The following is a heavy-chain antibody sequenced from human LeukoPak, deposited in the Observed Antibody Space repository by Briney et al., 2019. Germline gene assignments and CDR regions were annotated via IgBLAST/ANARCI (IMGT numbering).Heavy chain of an antibody. CDR2: ISAYNGNT. Sequence: ASVKVSCKASGYTFTSYGISWVRQAPGQGLEWMGWISAYNGNTNHAQKLQGRVTMTTDTSTSTAYMELRSLRSDDTAVYYCAMTYYYDSSGQNWFDPWGQGTLVTVSS. V-gene: IGHV1-18*01. CDR1: GYTFTSYG. D-gene: IGHD3-22*01. CDR3: AMTYYYDSSGQNWFDP. J-gene: IGHJ5*02.